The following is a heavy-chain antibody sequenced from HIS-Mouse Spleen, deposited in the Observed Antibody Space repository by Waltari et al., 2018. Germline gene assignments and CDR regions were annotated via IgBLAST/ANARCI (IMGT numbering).Heavy chain of an antibody. J-gene: IGHJ2*01. CDR1: GYTFTGYY. Sequence: QVQLVQSGAEVKKPGASVKVSCKASGYTFTGYYMHWVRQAPGQGLEWMGWINPNSGGTNYAQKFQGRVTMTRDTSISTAYMELSRMRSDDTAVYYCARDFSVGLDYWYFDLWGRGTLVTVSS. CDR3: ARDFSVGLDYWYFDL. CDR2: INPNSGGT. D-gene: IGHD1-1*01. V-gene: IGHV1-2*02.